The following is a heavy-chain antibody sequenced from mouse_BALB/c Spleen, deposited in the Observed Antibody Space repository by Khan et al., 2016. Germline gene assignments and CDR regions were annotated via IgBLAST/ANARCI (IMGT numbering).Heavy chain of an antibody. D-gene: IGHD1-2*01. CDR1: GFEFSRYW. CDR2: INQYSSTI. Sequence: EVKLLESGGGLVQPGGSLKLSCAASGFEFSRYWMSWVRQAPGKGLEWIGEINQYSSTINYTPSLKDKFIISRDNAKNTLYLQMSKVRSEDTALYYCVRLGYYGYLAYWCQGTLVTVST. V-gene: IGHV4-1*02. CDR3: VRLGYYGYLAY. J-gene: IGHJ3*01.